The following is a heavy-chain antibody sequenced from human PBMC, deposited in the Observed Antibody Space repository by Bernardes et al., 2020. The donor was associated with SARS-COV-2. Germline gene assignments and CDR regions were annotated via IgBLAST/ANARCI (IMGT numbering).Heavy chain of an antibody. CDR2: IWYDGSNK. J-gene: IGHJ4*02. CDR1: GFTFSSYG. Sequence: GGSLRLSCAASGFTFSSYGMHWVRQAPGKGLEWVAVIWYDGSNKYYADSVKGRFTISRDNSKNTLYLQMNSLRAEDTAVYYCAREVSSREACHFDYWGQGTLVTVSS. V-gene: IGHV3-33*08. D-gene: IGHD6-13*01. CDR3: AREVSSREACHFDY.